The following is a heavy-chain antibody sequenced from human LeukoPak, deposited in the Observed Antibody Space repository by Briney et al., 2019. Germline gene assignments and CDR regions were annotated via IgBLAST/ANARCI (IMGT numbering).Heavy chain of an antibody. CDR3: AKEGESSTWYQVPDY. D-gene: IGHD6-13*01. J-gene: IGHJ4*02. CDR2: ISHSGGST. Sequence: GGSLRLSCAASGFTFSSYTMNWVRQAPGKGLEWVSSISHSGGSTYYADSVKGRFTISRDNSKNTLFLQMNSLRAEDTAVYYCAKEGESSTWYQVPDYWGQGTLVTVSS. V-gene: IGHV3-23*01. CDR1: GFTFSSYT.